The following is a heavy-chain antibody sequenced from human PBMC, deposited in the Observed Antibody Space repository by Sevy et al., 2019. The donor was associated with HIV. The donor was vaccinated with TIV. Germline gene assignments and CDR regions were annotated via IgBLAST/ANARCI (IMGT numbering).Heavy chain of an antibody. V-gene: IGHV3-66*01. CDR3: ARESSSNWQAAHYGMAV. CDR1: GFTVSSDY. Sequence: GGSLRLSCAASGFTVSSDYMTWVRQAPGKGLEWVSVIYSGGTTYYADSVKGRFTISRDNSKNTVYLQMNSLRAEDTAVYYCARESSSNWQAAHYGMAVWGQGTTVTVSS. CDR2: IYSGGTT. J-gene: IGHJ6*02. D-gene: IGHD6-13*01.